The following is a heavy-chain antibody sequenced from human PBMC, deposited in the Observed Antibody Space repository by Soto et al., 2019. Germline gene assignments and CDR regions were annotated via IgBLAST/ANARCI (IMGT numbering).Heavy chain of an antibody. J-gene: IGHJ6*03. D-gene: IGHD5-12*01. Sequence: GGSLRLSCAASGFTFSSYAMSWVRQAPGKGLEWISANSGSGGSSYYADSVKGRFTVSRDNSKNTLYLQMNSLRAEDTALYYCAKDRGGYGGYYYYYMDVWGKGTTVTVSS. CDR2: NSGSGGSS. CDR3: AKDRGGYGGYYYYYMDV. V-gene: IGHV3-23*01. CDR1: GFTFSSYA.